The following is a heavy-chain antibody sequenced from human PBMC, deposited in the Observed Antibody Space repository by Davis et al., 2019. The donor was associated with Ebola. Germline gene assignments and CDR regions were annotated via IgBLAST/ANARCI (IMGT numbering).Heavy chain of an antibody. CDR1: GFTFSISG. Sequence: GESLKISCAASGFTFSISGMHWVRQAPGKGLEWVAFIRSDGSVKYYADSLKGRFTISRDNAKNSLYLQMNSLRDEDTAVYYCAGEVLASFDYWGQGTLVTVSS. D-gene: IGHD4/OR15-4a*01. J-gene: IGHJ4*02. CDR2: IRSDGSVK. CDR3: AGEVLASFDY. V-gene: IGHV3-30*02.